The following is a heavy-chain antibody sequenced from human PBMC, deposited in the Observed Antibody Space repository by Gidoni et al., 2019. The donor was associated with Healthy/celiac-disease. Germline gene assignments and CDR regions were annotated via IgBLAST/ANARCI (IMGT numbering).Heavy chain of an antibody. D-gene: IGHD3-3*01. CDR2: ISSSSSYI. Sequence: EVQLVESGGGLVKPGGSLSLSCAASGFTFSSYSMNWVRQAPGKGLGWVSSISSSSSYIYYADSVKGRFTISRDNAKNSLYLQMNSLRAEDTAVYYCARDPNDFWSGYYGDYWGQGTLVTVSS. V-gene: IGHV3-21*01. J-gene: IGHJ4*02. CDR1: GFTFSSYS. CDR3: ARDPNDFWSGYYGDY.